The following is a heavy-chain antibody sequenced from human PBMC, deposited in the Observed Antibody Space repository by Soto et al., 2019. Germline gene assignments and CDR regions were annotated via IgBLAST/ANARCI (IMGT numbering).Heavy chain of an antibody. D-gene: IGHD3-22*01. CDR2: IYHSGST. CDR3: AIGYYYDSSGYYSQRNCFDP. V-gene: IGHV4-39*07. Sequence: PLVTLSLTCTVSSASISSSSYTWGWIRQPPGKGLEWIGSIYHSGSTYYNPSLKSRVTISVDRSKNQFSLKLSSVTAADTAVYYCAIGYYYDSSGYYSQRNCFDPWGQGTLVTVSS. CDR1: SASISSSSYT. J-gene: IGHJ5*02.